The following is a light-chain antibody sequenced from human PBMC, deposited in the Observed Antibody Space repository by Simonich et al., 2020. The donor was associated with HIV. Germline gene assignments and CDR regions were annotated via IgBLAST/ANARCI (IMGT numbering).Light chain of an antibody. V-gene: IGLV2-14*03. CDR3: SSYTSSSTWV. CDR2: NVT. Sequence: QSALTQPASVSGSPGQSITISCNGTSSDFGSYKYVSWYQHHPGKAPKLMIFNVTERPSGASNRFSGSKSGNTASLTISGLQAEDEADCYCSSYTSSSTWVFGGGTKVTVL. CDR1: SSDFGSYKY. J-gene: IGLJ3*02.